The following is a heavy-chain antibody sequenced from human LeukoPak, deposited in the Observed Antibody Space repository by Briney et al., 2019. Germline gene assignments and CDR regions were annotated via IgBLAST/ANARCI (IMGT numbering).Heavy chain of an antibody. J-gene: IGHJ4*02. CDR2: ISWNSGSI. D-gene: IGHD6-13*01. CDR3: AKGVRGSSSWLDY. Sequence: GGSLRLSCAASGFTFDDYAMHWVRQAPGKGLEWVSGISWNSGSIGYADSVKGRLTISRDNAKNSLYLQMNSLRAEDTALYYCAKGVRGSSSWLDYWGQGTLVTVSS. V-gene: IGHV3-9*01. CDR1: GFTFDDYA.